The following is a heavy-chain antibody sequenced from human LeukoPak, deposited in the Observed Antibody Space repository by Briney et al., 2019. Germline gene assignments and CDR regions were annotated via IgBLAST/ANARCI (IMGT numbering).Heavy chain of an antibody. CDR3: ARVHWNYPNWFDP. Sequence: GGSLRLSCAASGFTVSSNYMSWVRQAPGKGLGWVSVIYSGGSTYYADSVKGRFTISRDNSKNTLYLQMNSLRAEDTAVYYCARVHWNYPNWFDPWGQGTLVTVSS. D-gene: IGHD1-7*01. CDR1: GFTVSSNY. J-gene: IGHJ5*02. CDR2: IYSGGST. V-gene: IGHV3-66*01.